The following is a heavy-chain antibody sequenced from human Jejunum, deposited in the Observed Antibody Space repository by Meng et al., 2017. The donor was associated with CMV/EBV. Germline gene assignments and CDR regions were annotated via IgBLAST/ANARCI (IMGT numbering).Heavy chain of an antibody. CDR2: IVPIFSTT. Sequence: QVQLVQSGAQLKKPGSSGTSSSKASGDTFNNYGFTWVRQSLGQGHEWMGGIVPIFSTTNYAQKFQGRVTITADESTSTAYMELSRLTSEDTAVYYCVRPLVWNWGHGTLVTVSS. D-gene: IGHD2-8*01. J-gene: IGHJ1*01. CDR3: VRPLVWN. V-gene: IGHV1-69*12. CDR1: GDTFNNYG.